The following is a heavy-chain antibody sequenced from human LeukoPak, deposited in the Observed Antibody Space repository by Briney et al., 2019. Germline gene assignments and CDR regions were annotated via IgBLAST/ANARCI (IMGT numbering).Heavy chain of an antibody. D-gene: IGHD6-13*01. CDR2: INHSGST. CDR3: ARAQSIAAAGTVNWFDP. J-gene: IGHJ5*02. Sequence: PSETLSLTCAVYGGSFSGYYWSWIRQPPGKGLEWIGEINHSGSTNYNPSLKSRVTISVDTSKNQFSLKLGSVTAADTAVYYCARAQSIAAAGTVNWFDPWGQGTLVTVSS. CDR1: GGSFSGYY. V-gene: IGHV4-34*01.